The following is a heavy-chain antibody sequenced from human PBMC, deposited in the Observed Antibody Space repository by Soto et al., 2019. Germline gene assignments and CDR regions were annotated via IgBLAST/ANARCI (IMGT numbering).Heavy chain of an antibody. V-gene: IGHV2-5*02. CDR3: AQSIAPRLLDC. CDR1: GFSLSTSGVG. J-gene: IGHJ4*02. CDR2: IYWDDDK. Sequence: QITLRESGPTLVKPTQTLTLTCTFSGFSLSTSGVGVGWIRQPPGKALEWLALIYWDDDKRYRPSLNSRLTITQDTFKNQVVLAMHNMDPVGTATDYCAQSIAPRLLDCWGQGTLVTVSS. D-gene: IGHD6-25*01.